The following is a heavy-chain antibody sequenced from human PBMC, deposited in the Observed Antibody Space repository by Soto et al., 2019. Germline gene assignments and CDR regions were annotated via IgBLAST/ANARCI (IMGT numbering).Heavy chain of an antibody. CDR3: ASGGTYYDDSSGYYFDY. D-gene: IGHD3-22*01. J-gene: IGHJ4*02. Sequence: EVQLVESGGGLVQPGGSLRLSCAASGFTCSSYEMNWVRQAPGKGLELVSYISSSGSTIYYADSVKGRFTISRDNAKNSLYLQMNSLRAEDTAVYYCASGGTYYDDSSGYYFDYWGQGTLVTVSS. V-gene: IGHV3-48*03. CDR1: GFTCSSYE. CDR2: ISSSGSTI.